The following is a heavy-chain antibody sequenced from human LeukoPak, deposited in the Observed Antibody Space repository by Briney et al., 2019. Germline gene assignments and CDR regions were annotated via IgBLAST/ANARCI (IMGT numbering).Heavy chain of an antibody. CDR2: VFYTGTT. Sequence: KPSETLSLTCTVSGGSITNGHYHWNWIRQHPGKGLEWIGYVFYTGTTYYNPSLKSRITISLDTSKNQFSLKLSSVTAADTAIYYCARAESMDVWGQGTTVTVSS. CDR3: ARAESMDV. CDR1: GGSITNGHYH. J-gene: IGHJ6*02. V-gene: IGHV4-31*03.